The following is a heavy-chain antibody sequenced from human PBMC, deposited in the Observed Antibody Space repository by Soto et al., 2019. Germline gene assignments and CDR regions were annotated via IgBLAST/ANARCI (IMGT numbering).Heavy chain of an antibody. J-gene: IGHJ6*02. CDR2: ISHDGSNQ. Sequence: GWSLRLSCAPSGFIFSDFGMHWVRQAPGKGLEWVAAISHDGSNQYYGDSVKGRFSISRDHSNNRLYLQMNNLKVEDSAIYFCAKETRSRAVTATRVNGMDVWGQGTTVTASS. D-gene: IGHD2-21*02. CDR1: GFIFSDFG. V-gene: IGHV3-30*18. CDR3: AKETRSRAVTATRVNGMDV.